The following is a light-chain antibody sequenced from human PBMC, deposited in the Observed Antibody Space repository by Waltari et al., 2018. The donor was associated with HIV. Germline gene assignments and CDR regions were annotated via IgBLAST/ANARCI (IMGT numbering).Light chain of an antibody. V-gene: IGLV2-11*01. Sequence: SALTQPRSLSGSPGQSVTISCTGTSSDVCSSKYVSWYQHHPGKAPNLILYDVSERPSGVPDRFSGSKSGNTASLTISGLQAEDEADYYCCSYAGTYTFVVFGGGTKLTVL. CDR1: SSDVCSSKY. J-gene: IGLJ2*01. CDR3: CSYAGTYTFVV. CDR2: DVS.